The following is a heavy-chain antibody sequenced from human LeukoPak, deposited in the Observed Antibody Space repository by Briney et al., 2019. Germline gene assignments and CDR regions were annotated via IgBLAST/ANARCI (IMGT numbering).Heavy chain of an antibody. J-gene: IGHJ5*02. CDR1: GFTVSSNY. V-gene: IGHV3-53*01. Sequence: PGGSLRLSCAASGFTVSSNYMSWVRQAPGKGLEWVSVIYSGGSTYYADSVKGRFTISRDNSKNTLYLQMNSLRAEDTAVYYCARVLMTHYGDYVPWWFDPWGQGTLVTVSS. CDR3: ARVLMTHYGDYVPWWFDP. CDR2: IYSGGST. D-gene: IGHD4-17*01.